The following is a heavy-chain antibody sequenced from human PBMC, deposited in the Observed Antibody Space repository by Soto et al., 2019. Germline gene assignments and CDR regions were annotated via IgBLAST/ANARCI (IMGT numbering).Heavy chain of an antibody. J-gene: IGHJ3*02. CDR1: GGSISSYY. D-gene: IGHD4-17*01. CDR2: IYYSGST. CDR3: AREVPSSGYGDYFDI. Sequence: QVQLQESGPGLVKPSETLSLTCTVSGGSISSYYWSWIRQPPGKGLEWIGYIYYSGSTNYNPSLKSRVTISVDTSKNQFSLKLSSVTAADTAVYYCAREVPSSGYGDYFDIWGQGTMVTVSS. V-gene: IGHV4-59*01.